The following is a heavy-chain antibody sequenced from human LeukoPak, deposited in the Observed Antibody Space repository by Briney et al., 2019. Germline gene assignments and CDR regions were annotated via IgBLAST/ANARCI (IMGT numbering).Heavy chain of an antibody. CDR2: INPNSGDT. Sequence: GASVKVSCKASGDTFTAFYMHWVRQAPGQGLEWMGRINPNSGDTNYAQKFQGRVTMTRDTSISTGYMELSRLGPDDTAVYYCARDVAQYCNGVSCYDSWGQGTLVTVPS. J-gene: IGHJ5*01. CDR1: GDTFTAFY. V-gene: IGHV1-2*02. D-gene: IGHD2-15*01. CDR3: ARDVAQYCNGVSCYDS.